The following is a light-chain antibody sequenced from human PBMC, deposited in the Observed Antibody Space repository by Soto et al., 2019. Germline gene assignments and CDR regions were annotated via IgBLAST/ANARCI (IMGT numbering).Light chain of an antibody. CDR1: SSNIGAGYD. J-gene: IGLJ1*01. Sequence: QSVLTQPPSVSGAQGQRVIISCTGSSSNIGAGYDVHWYQQLPGTAPRLLIYDNNNRPSGVPARFSVSKSDTSASLAITGLQPEDEADYYCQSYDSSLSGSYVFGTGTKVTVL. CDR3: QSYDSSLSGSYV. CDR2: DNN. V-gene: IGLV1-40*01.